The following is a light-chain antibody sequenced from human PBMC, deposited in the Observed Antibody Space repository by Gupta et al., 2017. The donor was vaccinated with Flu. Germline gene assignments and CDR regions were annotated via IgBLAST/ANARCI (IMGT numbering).Light chain of an antibody. CDR1: QGIRRD. V-gene: IGKV1-6*01. J-gene: IGKJ1*01. CDR2: AAS. Sequence: AIQMTQSPSSLSASVGDRVTISCRASQGIRRDLGWYQQKPGKAPKLLLYAASNLQRGVPSRFSGSASGTDFTLTINNLQPEDFATYYCLQDADYPRTFGQGTKVEI. CDR3: LQDADYPRT.